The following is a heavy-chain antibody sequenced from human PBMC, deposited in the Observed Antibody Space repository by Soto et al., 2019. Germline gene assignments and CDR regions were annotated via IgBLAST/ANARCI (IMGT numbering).Heavy chain of an antibody. CDR1: GGTISDGYY. D-gene: IGHD3-22*01. CDR3: ARETLDSSGNFMRHPDAFDV. CDR2: IYYSGYT. V-gene: IGHV4-31*03. J-gene: IGHJ3*01. Sequence: PSETLSLTCTVSGGTISDGYYWSWIRQHPGKGLEWIGYIYYSGYTYYNPSLESRVTISVDTSKNQFSLKLNSVTAADTAVYYCARETLDSSGNFMRHPDAFDVWGQGTMVT.